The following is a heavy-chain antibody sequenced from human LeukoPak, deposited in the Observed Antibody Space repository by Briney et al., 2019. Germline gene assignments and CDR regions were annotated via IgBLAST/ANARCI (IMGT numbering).Heavy chain of an antibody. CDR2: TYYSGST. CDR3: ARVYSGYDWGAFDI. CDR1: GGSISSHY. V-gene: IGHV4-59*11. J-gene: IGHJ3*02. Sequence: SETLSLTCTVSGGSISSHYWSWIRQPPGKGLEWIGYTYYSGSTNYNPSLKSRVTISVDTSKNQFSLKPSSVTAADTAVYYCARVYSGYDWGAFDIWGQGTMVTVSS. D-gene: IGHD5-12*01.